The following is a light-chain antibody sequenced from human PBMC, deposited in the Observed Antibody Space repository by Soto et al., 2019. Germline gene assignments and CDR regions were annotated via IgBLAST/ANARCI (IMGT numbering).Light chain of an antibody. CDR1: SSDVGNNNH. V-gene: IGLV2-14*02. J-gene: IGLJ1*01. CDR2: EVD. Sequence: QSVLTQPASVSGSPGQSITVSCTGTSSDVGNNNHVCWYQQHPGKAPKLIIYEVDKRPSGVSSRFSGSKSGNTASLTISGLRAEDGADYSCTSYTSSRTYVFGIGTKVTVL. CDR3: TSYTSSRTYV.